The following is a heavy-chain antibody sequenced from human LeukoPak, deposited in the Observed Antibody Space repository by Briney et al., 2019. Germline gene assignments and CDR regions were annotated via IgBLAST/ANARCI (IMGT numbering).Heavy chain of an antibody. Sequence: ASVKVSFKASGYTFTNYGISWVRQAPGQGVEWMGWISAYNGKTKYVQNLQDGVTMTTDTPTSTAYMELRSLRSDDTAVYHCAREGYCSGGTCYSTLNWFDPWGQGTLVTVSS. V-gene: IGHV1-18*01. CDR1: GYTFTNYG. J-gene: IGHJ5*02. CDR2: ISAYNGKT. CDR3: AREGYCSGGTCYSTLNWFDP. D-gene: IGHD2-15*01.